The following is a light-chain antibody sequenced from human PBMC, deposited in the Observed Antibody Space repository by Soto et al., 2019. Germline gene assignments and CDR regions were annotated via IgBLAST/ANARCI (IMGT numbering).Light chain of an antibody. V-gene: IGKV1-5*01. CDR2: DAS. J-gene: IGKJ1*01. CDR1: QSISSW. Sequence: DIQMTQSPSTLSASVGDRVTITCRASQSISSWLAWYQQKPGKAPKLLIYDASSLESGVPSRFSGSGSGTEFTLTISSLQPDDFETYYCQQYNSYSRTFGQGTQVDIX. CDR3: QQYNSYSRT.